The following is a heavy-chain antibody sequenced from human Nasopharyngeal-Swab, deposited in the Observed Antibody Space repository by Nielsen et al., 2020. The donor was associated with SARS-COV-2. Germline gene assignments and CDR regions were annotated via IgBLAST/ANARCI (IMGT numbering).Heavy chain of an antibody. CDR3: AKDVPITGTTEGWFDP. V-gene: IGHV3-30*18. CDR1: GFTFSSYG. J-gene: IGHJ5*02. CDR2: ISYDGSNK. D-gene: IGHD1-7*01. Sequence: GESLKISCAASGFTFSSYGMHWVRQAPGKGLEWVAVISYDGSNKYYADSVKGRFTISRDNSKNTLHLQMNSLRAEDTAVYYCAKDVPITGTTEGWFDPWGQGTLVTVSS.